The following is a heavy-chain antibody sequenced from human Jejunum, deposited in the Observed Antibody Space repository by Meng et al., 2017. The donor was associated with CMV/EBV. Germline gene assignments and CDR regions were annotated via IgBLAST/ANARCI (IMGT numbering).Heavy chain of an antibody. CDR3: ARGLMWCTSTSCYSGWFDP. Sequence: TYSMNWVRQAPVKGLEWVSSISGSGDNIYYADSVKGRFTISRDNAKNSLFLQMNSLRAEDTAVYYCARGLMWCTSTSCYSGWFDPWGQGTRVTVSS. J-gene: IGHJ5*02. V-gene: IGHV3-21*01. D-gene: IGHD2-2*02. CDR1: TYS. CDR2: ISGSGDNI.